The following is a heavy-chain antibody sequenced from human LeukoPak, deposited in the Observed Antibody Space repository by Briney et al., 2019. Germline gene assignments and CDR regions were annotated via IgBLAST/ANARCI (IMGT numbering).Heavy chain of an antibody. CDR1: GFTFSSYA. CDR3: AKAAYYYGSGSYGDWFDP. Sequence: PGGSLRLSCAASGFTFSSYAMSWVRQAPGKGLEWVSAISGSGGSTYYADSVKGRFTISRGNSKNTLYLQMNSLRAEDTAVYYCAKAAYYYGSGSYGDWFDPWGQGTLVTVSS. D-gene: IGHD3-10*01. CDR2: ISGSGGST. V-gene: IGHV3-23*01. J-gene: IGHJ5*02.